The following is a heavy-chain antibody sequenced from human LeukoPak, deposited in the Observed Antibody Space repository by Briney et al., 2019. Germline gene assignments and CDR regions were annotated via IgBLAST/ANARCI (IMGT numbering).Heavy chain of an antibody. V-gene: IGHV3-30*04. J-gene: IGHJ5*02. CDR3: ARSYYNWFDP. CDR2: TSHDGSYK. Sequence: GGSLRLSCAASGFTFSSYAIHWVRQAPGKGLEWVALTSHDGSYKYYADSVRGRFTISRDNAKKSLYLQMNSLRAEDTAVYYCARSYYNWFDPWGQGTLVTVSS. D-gene: IGHD1-26*01. CDR1: GFTFSSYA.